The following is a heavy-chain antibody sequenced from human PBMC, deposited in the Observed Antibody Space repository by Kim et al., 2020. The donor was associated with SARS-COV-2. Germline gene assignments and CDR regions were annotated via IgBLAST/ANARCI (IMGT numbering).Heavy chain of an antibody. Sequence: GSVKGRFTISRENAKNSLYLQMNSLRAGDTAVYYCARDPTVVRGVRAFDIWGQGTMVTVSS. CDR3: ARDPTVVRGVRAFDI. J-gene: IGHJ3*02. V-gene: IGHV3-13*01. D-gene: IGHD3-10*01.